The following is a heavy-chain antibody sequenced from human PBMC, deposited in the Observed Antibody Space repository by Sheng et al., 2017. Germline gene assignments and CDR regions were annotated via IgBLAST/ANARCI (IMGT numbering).Heavy chain of an antibody. D-gene: IGHD2-15*01. V-gene: IGHV4-34*01. CDR3: ARGCRIRDYYYYYGMDV. Sequence: QVQLQQWGAGLLKPSETLSLTCAVYGGSFSGYYWSWIRQPPREGAWSGLGKVNHSGSTNYNPSLKSRVTISVDTSKNQFSLKLSSVTAADTAVYYCARGCRIRDYYYYYGMDVWGQGTTVTVSS. CDR2: VNHSGST. J-gene: IGHJ6*02. CDR1: GGSFSGYY.